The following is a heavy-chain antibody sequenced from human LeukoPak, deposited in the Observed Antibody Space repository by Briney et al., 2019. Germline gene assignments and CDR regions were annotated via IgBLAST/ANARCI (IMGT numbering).Heavy chain of an antibody. CDR1: GFSFSYYW. CDR2: IIGDGTRT. V-gene: IGHV3-74*01. CDR3: LRVDDTNGHNWFDP. Sequence: PGGSLRLSCAASGFSFSYYWMHWVRQGSGKGPVWVSRIIGDGTRTDYADSVKGRFTISRDNAKSTLYLQMNGLTVEDTAVYYCLRVDDTNGHNWFDPWGQGTLVTVSS. J-gene: IGHJ5*02. D-gene: IGHD2-8*01.